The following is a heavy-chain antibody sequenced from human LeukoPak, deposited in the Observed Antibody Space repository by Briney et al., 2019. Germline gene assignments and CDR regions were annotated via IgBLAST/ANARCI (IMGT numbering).Heavy chain of an antibody. J-gene: IGHJ4*02. CDR3: AKDRFHGGWLQSTFDY. CDR1: GFTFSSYA. D-gene: IGHD5-24*01. Sequence: SGGYLRLSCSASGFTFSSYAMTWVRQAPGKGLEWVSAISGSGGSTYYADSVKGRFTISRDNSKNTLYLQMNSLRAEDTAVYYCAKDRFHGGWLQSTFDYWGQGTLVTVSS. CDR2: ISGSGGST. V-gene: IGHV3-23*01.